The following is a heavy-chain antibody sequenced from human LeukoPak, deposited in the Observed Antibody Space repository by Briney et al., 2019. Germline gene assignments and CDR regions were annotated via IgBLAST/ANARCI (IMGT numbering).Heavy chain of an antibody. CDR1: GFTFSSYS. J-gene: IGHJ4*02. Sequence: GGSLRLSCAASGFTFSSYSMNWVRQAPGKRLEWVSGISGSDGSTNYADSVKGRFTISRDNSKNTLYLQMTSLRAEDTAVYFCAKVHTSSWSHWGQGTLVTVSS. V-gene: IGHV3-23*01. CDR2: ISGSDGST. CDR3: AKVHTSSWSH. D-gene: IGHD2-2*01.